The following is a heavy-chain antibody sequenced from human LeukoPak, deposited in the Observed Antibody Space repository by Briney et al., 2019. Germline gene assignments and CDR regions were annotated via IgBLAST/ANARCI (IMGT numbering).Heavy chain of an antibody. D-gene: IGHD6-13*01. CDR3: ARDRDDDPNSSWYRSGLNWFDP. V-gene: IGHV4-38-2*02. J-gene: IGHJ5*02. CDR1: GYSISSGYY. CDR2: IYHSGST. Sequence: SETLSLTCTVSGYSISSGYYWGWIRQPPGKGLEWIGSIYHSGSTYYNPSLKSRDTISVDTSKNQFSLKLSSVTAADTAVYYCARDRDDDPNSSWYRSGLNWFDPWGQGTLVTVSS.